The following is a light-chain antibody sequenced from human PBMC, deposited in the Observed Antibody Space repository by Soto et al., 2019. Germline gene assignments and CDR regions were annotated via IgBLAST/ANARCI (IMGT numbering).Light chain of an antibody. J-gene: IGKJ4*01. CDR3: QQYDNLPRT. Sequence: DIQMTQSPSSLSASVGDRVTITCQASQDISNYLNWYQQKPGKAPKLLIYDASNLETGVPSRFSGSGSGTDVTFTISSLQPGDIATYYFQQYDNLPRTFGGGTKVEIK. V-gene: IGKV1-33*01. CDR1: QDISNY. CDR2: DAS.